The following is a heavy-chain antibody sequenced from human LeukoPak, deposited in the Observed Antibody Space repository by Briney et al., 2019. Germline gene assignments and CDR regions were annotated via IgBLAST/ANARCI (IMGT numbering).Heavy chain of an antibody. J-gene: IGHJ5*02. V-gene: IGHV3-64*01. CDR1: GFTFSSYA. CDR2: ISSNGGST. D-gene: IGHD5-12*01. CDR3: ARDGAGWLSNWFDP. Sequence: GGSLRLSCAASGFTFSSYAMHWVRQAPGKGLEYVSAISSNGGSTYYANSVKGRFTISRDNSKNTLYLQMGSLRAEDMAVYYCARDGAGWLSNWFDPWGQGTLVTVSS.